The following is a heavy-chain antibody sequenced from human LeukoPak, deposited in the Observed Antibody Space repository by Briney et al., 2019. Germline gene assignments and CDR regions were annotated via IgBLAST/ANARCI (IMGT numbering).Heavy chain of an antibody. CDR2: IYYSGVT. V-gene: IGHV4-59*01. Sequence: GSLRLSCAASGFTFSDYYMSWVRQPPGKGLEWIAYIYYSGVTRYNPSLQSRVTISVDTAKNHFSLKLSSVTAADTAVYYCARTLHSGTSDVWGKGTTVTISS. CDR3: ARTLHSGTSDV. D-gene: IGHD1-26*01. CDR1: GFTFSDYY. J-gene: IGHJ6*04.